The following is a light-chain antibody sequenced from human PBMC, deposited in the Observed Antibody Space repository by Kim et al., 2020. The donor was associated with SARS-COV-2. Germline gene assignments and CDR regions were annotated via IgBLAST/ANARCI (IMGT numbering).Light chain of an antibody. CDR2: GKN. CDR1: SLRSYY. J-gene: IGLJ2*01. Sequence: SSELTQDPAVSVALGQTVRITCQGDSLRSYYASWYQQKPGQAPVLVIYGKNNRPSGIPDRFSGSSSGNTASLTITGAQAEDEADYYCNSRDIRGNHWAFG. CDR3: NSRDIRGNHWA. V-gene: IGLV3-19*01.